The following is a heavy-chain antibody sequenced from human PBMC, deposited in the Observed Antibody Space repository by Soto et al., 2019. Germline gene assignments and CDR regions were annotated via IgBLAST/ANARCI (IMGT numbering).Heavy chain of an antibody. CDR2: ISSSSSTI. CDR3: ARDRYYGSGSHRGY. D-gene: IGHD3-10*01. Sequence: GGSLRLSCAASGFTFSSYSMNWVRQAPGKGLEWVSYISSSSSTIYYADSVKGRFTISRDNAKNSLYLQMNSLRAEDTAVYYCARDRYYGSGSHRGYWGQGTLVTVSS. V-gene: IGHV3-48*01. CDR1: GFTFSSYS. J-gene: IGHJ4*02.